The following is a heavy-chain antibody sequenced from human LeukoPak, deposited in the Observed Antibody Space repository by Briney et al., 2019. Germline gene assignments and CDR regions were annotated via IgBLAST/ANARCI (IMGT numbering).Heavy chain of an antibody. CDR2: MYYSGST. Sequence: SETLSLTCDVSGYSINSGYYWGWIRQPPGKGLEWIGSMYYSGSTYYNPSLKSRVTISVDTSKNQFSLKVSSVTAADTAVYYCAMDAGNPAFFDYWGQGTLITVSS. V-gene: IGHV4-38-2*01. CDR1: GYSINSGYY. J-gene: IGHJ4*02. D-gene: IGHD1-14*01. CDR3: AMDAGNPAFFDY.